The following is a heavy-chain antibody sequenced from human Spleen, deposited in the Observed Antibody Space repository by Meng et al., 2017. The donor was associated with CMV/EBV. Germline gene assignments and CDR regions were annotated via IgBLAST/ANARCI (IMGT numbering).Heavy chain of an antibody. CDR1: GFTFNNYP. J-gene: IGHJ4*02. V-gene: IGHV3-30*04. CDR3: ARDRYTSDWYLFDY. CDR2: TSSDGYNE. Sequence: ASGFTFNNYPMYWVRQAPGKGLEWVALTSSDGYNEYYADSVRGRFTISRDNSKNTLYLQMNSLRAEDTAVYYCARDRYTSDWYLFDYWGQGTLVTVSS. D-gene: IGHD6-19*01.